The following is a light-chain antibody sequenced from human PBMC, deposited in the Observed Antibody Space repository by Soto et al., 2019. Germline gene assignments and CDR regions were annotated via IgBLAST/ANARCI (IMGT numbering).Light chain of an antibody. V-gene: IGKV1-5*03. Sequence: DIQMTQSPSTLSASVGDRVTITCRAGQSISSWLAWYQQKPGKAPKLLIYKASSLESGVPSRFSGSGSGTEFTLTISSLQPDDFATYCCQQYNSYPCTFGQGTKLEI. J-gene: IGKJ2*02. CDR2: KAS. CDR3: QQYNSYPCT. CDR1: QSISSW.